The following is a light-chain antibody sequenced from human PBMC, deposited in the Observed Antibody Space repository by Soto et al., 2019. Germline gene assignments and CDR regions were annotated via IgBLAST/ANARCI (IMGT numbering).Light chain of an antibody. V-gene: IGKV1-27*01. Sequence: DFQMTQSPSSLSASVGDRVTITCRASQDISDHLAWYQQKPGKVPNLLIYAASTLQSGVPPRFSGSGSGTDYYPTINSLQTEDVATYYCQKYNTNPLTFGQGTKEELK. J-gene: IGKJ1*01. CDR3: QKYNTNPLT. CDR1: QDISDH. CDR2: AAS.